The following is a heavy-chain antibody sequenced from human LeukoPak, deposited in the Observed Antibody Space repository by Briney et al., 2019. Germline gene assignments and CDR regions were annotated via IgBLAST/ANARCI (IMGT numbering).Heavy chain of an antibody. CDR2: IYYSGST. V-gene: IGHV4-59*01. CDR1: GGAISSYY. Sequence: PSETLSLTCTVSGGAISSYYWSWIRQPPGKGLEWIGYIYYSGSTNYNPSLKSRVTISVDTSKNQFSLKLSSVTAADTAVYYCARTHYYDSSGAPEYYFDYWGQGTLVTVSS. CDR3: ARTHYYDSSGAPEYYFDY. D-gene: IGHD3-22*01. J-gene: IGHJ4*02.